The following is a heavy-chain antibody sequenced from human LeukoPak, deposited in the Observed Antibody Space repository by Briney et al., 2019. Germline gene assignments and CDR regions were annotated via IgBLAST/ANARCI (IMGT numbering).Heavy chain of an antibody. Sequence: PSETLSLTCAVSAASFSSHYWTWIRQSPGKGLEWIGYISYIGSTNYNPSLESRVTISIDTSRNQFSLKLRSVTAADTAVYYCARDLVTVTKGFDIWGQGTMVSVSS. J-gene: IGHJ3*02. V-gene: IGHV4-59*11. D-gene: IGHD4-17*01. CDR2: ISYIGST. CDR1: AASFSSHY. CDR3: ARDLVTVTKGFDI.